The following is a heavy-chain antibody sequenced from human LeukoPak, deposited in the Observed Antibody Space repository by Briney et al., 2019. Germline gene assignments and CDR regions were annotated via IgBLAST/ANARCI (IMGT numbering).Heavy chain of an antibody. Sequence: SETLSLTCTVSGGSISSYYWSWIRQPPGKGLEWIGYIYYSGSTNYNPSLKSRVTISVDTSKNQFSLKLSSVTAADTAVYYCASSAVAATRIYFDYWGQGTLVTVSS. CDR3: ASSAVAATRIYFDY. CDR1: GGSISSYY. J-gene: IGHJ4*02. D-gene: IGHD2-15*01. CDR2: IYYSGST. V-gene: IGHV4-59*01.